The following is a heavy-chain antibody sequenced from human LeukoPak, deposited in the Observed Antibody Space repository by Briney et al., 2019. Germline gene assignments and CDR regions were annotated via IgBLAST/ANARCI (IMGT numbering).Heavy chain of an antibody. Sequence: SGGSLRLSCAASGFTFSSYAMHWVRQAPGKGLEWVAVISYDGSNKYYADSVKGGFTISRDNSKNTLYLQMNSLRAEDTAVYYCARSPGVGARPKYYFDYGGQGTLVTVSS. J-gene: IGHJ4*02. CDR1: GFTFSSYA. D-gene: IGHD1-26*01. V-gene: IGHV3-30*04. CDR2: ISYDGSNK. CDR3: ARSPGVGARPKYYFDY.